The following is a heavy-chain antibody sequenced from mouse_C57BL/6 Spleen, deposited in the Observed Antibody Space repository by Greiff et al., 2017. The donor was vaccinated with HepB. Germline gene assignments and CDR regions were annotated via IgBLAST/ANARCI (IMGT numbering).Heavy chain of an antibody. CDR2: IYYSGTI. CDR3: ARAVYDGYPYYFDY. V-gene: IGHV3-5*01. Sequence: VQLQQSGPGLVKPSQTVFLTCTVTGISITTGNYRWSWIRQFPGNKLEWIGYIYYSGTITYNPSLTSRTTITRDTPKNQFFLEMNSLTAEDTATYYCARAVYDGYPYYFDYWGQGTTLTVSS. CDR1: GISITTGNYR. J-gene: IGHJ2*01. D-gene: IGHD2-3*01.